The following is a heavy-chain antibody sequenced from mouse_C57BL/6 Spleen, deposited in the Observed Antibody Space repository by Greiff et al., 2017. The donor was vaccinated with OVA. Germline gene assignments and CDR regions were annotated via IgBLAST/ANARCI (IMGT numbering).Heavy chain of an antibody. D-gene: IGHD1-1*01. CDR2: IDPSDSYT. Sequence: QVQLQQPGAELVMPGASVKLSCKASGYTFTSYWTHWVKQRPGQGLEWIGEIDPSDSYTNYNQKFKGKSTLTVDKSSSTAYMQLSSLTSEDSAVYYCARSGSNPTYYYAMDYWGQGTSVTVSS. J-gene: IGHJ4*01. CDR1: GYTFTSYW. V-gene: IGHV1-69*01. CDR3: ARSGSNPTYYYAMDY.